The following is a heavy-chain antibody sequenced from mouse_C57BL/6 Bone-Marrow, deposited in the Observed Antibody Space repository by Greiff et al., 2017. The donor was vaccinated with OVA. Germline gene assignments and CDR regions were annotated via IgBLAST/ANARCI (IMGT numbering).Heavy chain of an antibody. J-gene: IGHJ4*01. CDR2: ILPGSGST. Sequence: LVESGAELMKPGASVKLSCKATGYTFTGYWIEWVKQRPGHGLEWIGEILPGSGSTNYNEKFKGKATFTADTSSNTAYMQLSSLTTEDSAIYYCASPSYYYGSSYPYAMDYWGQGTSVTVSS. CDR1: GYTFTGYW. V-gene: IGHV1-9*01. D-gene: IGHD1-1*01. CDR3: ASPSYYYGSSYPYAMDY.